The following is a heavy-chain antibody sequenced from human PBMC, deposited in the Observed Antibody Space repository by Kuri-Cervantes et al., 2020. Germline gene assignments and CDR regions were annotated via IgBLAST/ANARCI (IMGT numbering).Heavy chain of an antibody. Sequence: SWAASGFTFSYYYMSWIRQAPGKGLEWVSYISSSGSTIYYADSVKGRFTISRDNSKNTLYLQMNSLRAEDTAVYYCARAAEGGQLLDYWGQGTLVTVSS. CDR2: ISSSGSTI. CDR3: ARAAEGGQLLDY. D-gene: IGHD2-2*01. V-gene: IGHV3-11*01. CDR1: GFTFSYYY. J-gene: IGHJ4*02.